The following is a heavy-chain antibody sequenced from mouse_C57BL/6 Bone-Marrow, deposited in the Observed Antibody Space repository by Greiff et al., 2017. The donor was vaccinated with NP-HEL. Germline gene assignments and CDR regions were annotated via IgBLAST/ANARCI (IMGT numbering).Heavy chain of an antibody. V-gene: IGHV14-3*01. Sequence: VQLQQSVAELVRPGASVKLSCTASGFNIKNTYMHWVKQRPEQGLEWIGRIDPANGNTKYAPKFQGKATITADTSSNTAYLQLSSLKSEDTAIYYCARGLIYYYVSSPFAYWGQGTLVTVSA. D-gene: IGHD1-1*01. CDR3: ARGLIYYYVSSPFAY. CDR2: IDPANGNT. CDR1: GFNIKNTY. J-gene: IGHJ3*01.